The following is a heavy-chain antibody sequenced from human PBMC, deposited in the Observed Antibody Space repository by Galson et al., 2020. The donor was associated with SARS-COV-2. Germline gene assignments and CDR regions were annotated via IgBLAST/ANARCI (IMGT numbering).Heavy chain of an antibody. J-gene: IGHJ4*02. D-gene: IGHD3-10*01. V-gene: IGHV3-64D*06. CDR2: ISSIGHST. CDR3: VKDISTSGSGRRGIEY. CDR1: GFTFSSYA. Sequence: GESLKISCSASGFTFSSYAMHWVRQAPGKGLEYVSAISSIGHSTFYADSVKGRFTITRDNSKNTLYLQMSSLRPEDTAVYYCVKDISTSGSGRRGIEYWGRGTLVSVSS.